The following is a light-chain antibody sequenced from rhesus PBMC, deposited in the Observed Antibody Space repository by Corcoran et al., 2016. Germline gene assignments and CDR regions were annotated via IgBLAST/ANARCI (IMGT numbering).Light chain of an antibody. CDR1: QGITND. J-gene: IGKJ4*01. Sequence: DIQMTQSPSSLSASVGDRVTITCRASQGITNDLAWYQQKPGKTPKLLIYEASRLQSGIPSRFSGSGAGTEFTLSINSLQSEDFATYYCQHYYSTPLTFGGGTKVEIK. CDR2: EAS. V-gene: IGKV1-25*01. CDR3: QHYYSTPLT.